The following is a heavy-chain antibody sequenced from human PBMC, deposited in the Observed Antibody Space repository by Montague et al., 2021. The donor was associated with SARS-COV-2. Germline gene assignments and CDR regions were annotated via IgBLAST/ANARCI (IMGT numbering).Heavy chain of an antibody. CDR2: TYYMSKWYN. CDR1: GDSVSGNSAA. Sequence: CAISGDSVSGNSAAWNWIRQPPSRGLEWLGRTYYMSKWYNDYAVSVKSRITINPDTSKNQFSLQLNSVTPEDTAVYYCARDDPYCTNGVCYTGNWFDPWGQGTLVTVSS. J-gene: IGHJ5*02. CDR3: ARDDPYCTNGVCYTGNWFDP. D-gene: IGHD2-8*01. V-gene: IGHV6-1*01.